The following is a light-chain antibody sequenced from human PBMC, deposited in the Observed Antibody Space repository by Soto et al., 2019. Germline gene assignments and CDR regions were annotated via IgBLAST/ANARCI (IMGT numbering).Light chain of an antibody. CDR3: QQYDTYWT. CDR2: RAS. J-gene: IGKJ1*01. CDR1: QNIYSN. V-gene: IGKV3-15*01. Sequence: IVMTQSPATLSVSPGERATLSCRASQNIYSNVAWYQQRPGQAPRLLIYRASTRATGIPARFSGSGFGTEFTLTISSLQPDDFATYYCQQYDTYWTFGQGTK.